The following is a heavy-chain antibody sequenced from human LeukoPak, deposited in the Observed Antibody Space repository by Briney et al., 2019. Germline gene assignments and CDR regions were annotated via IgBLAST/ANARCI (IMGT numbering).Heavy chain of an antibody. J-gene: IGHJ6*02. CDR1: GFTFSSYG. Sequence: GGSLRLSCVASGFTFSSYGMHWVRQAPGKGLEWVAVIWYDGSNKYYADSVKGRFTISRDNSKNTLYLQKNSLRAEDTAVYYCAREYYDFWSGYYSWYYYYGMDVWGQGTTVTVSS. CDR2: IWYDGSNK. CDR3: AREYYDFWSGYYSWYYYYGMDV. V-gene: IGHV3-33*01. D-gene: IGHD3-3*01.